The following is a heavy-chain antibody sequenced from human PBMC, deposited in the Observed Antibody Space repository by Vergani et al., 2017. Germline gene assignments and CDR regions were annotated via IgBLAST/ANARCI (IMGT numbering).Heavy chain of an antibody. CDR2: IYTSGST. CDR3: ARDTVANYYYYYMDV. V-gene: IGHV4-61*02. Sequence: QMQLQESGPGLVKASETLSLTCTVSGDSISSGSYYWSWIRQPAGKGLEWIGRIYTSGSTNYNPSLKSRVTMSVDTSKNQFSLKLSSVTAADTAVYYCARDTVANYYYYYMDVWGKGTTVTVSS. D-gene: IGHD4-11*01. J-gene: IGHJ6*03. CDR1: GDSISSGSYY.